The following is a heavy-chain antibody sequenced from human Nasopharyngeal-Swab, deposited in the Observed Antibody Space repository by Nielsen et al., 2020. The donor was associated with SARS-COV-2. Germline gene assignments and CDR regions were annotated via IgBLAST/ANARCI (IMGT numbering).Heavy chain of an antibody. CDR1: GYTFTSYD. CDR3: ARDGRWLQLLYYYYGMDV. J-gene: IGHJ6*02. V-gene: IGHV1-8*01. D-gene: IGHD5-24*01. CDR2: MNPNSGNT. Sequence: ASVKVSYKASGYTFTSYDINWVRQATGQGLEWMGWMNPNSGNTGYAQKFQGRVTMTRNTSISTAYMELSSLRSEDTAVYYCARDGRWLQLLYYYYGMDVWGQGTTVTVSS.